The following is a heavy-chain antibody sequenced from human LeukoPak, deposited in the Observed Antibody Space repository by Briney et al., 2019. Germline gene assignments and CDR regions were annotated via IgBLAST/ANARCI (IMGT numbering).Heavy chain of an antibody. J-gene: IGHJ4*02. Sequence: GGSPRLSCAASGFTFDDYAMHWVRQAPGKGLEWVSLITWDGGSTYYADSVKGRFTISRDNSKNSLYLQMNSLRAEDTAVYYCARDHPRTKTFDYWGQGTLVTVSS. D-gene: IGHD2-8*01. CDR1: GFTFDDYA. CDR3: ARDHPRTKTFDY. V-gene: IGHV3-43D*03. CDR2: ITWDGGST.